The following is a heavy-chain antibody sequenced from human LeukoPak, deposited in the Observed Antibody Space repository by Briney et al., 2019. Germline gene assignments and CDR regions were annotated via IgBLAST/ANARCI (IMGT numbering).Heavy chain of an antibody. CDR2: ISAYNGNT. D-gene: IGHD5-18*01. CDR1: GYTFTSYG. V-gene: IGHV1-18*01. Sequence: ASVKVSCKASGYTFTSYGISWVRQAPGQGLEWMGWISAYNGNTNYAQKLQGRVTMTTDTSTSTAYMELRSLRSDDTAVYYCASVGYSYGYPHYFDYWGQGTLVTVSS. CDR3: ASVGYSYGYPHYFDY. J-gene: IGHJ4*02.